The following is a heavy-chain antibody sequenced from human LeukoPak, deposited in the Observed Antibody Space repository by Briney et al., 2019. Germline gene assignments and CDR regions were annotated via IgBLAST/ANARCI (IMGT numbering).Heavy chain of an antibody. CDR1: GFTFDDYA. V-gene: IGHV3-9*01. J-gene: IGHJ5*02. CDR3: ARDLGWLGAGGIWFDP. CDR2: ISWNSGSI. D-gene: IGHD5-12*01. Sequence: PGRSLRLSCAASGFTFDDYAMHWVRQAPGKGLEWVSGISWNSGSIGYADSVKGRFTISRDNAKNSLYLQMNSLRAEDTALYYCARDLGWLGAGGIWFDPWGQGTLVTVSS.